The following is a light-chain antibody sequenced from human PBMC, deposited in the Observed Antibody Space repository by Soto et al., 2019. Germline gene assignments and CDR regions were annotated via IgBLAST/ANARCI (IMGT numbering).Light chain of an antibody. CDR3: SSYTSSSTVV. J-gene: IGLJ2*01. CDR2: EVS. CDR1: SSDVGGYNY. V-gene: IGLV2-14*01. Sequence: QSVPTQPASVSGSPGQSITISCTGTSSDVGGYNYVSWYQQHPGKAPKLMIYEVSKRPSGVSNRFSGSKSGNTASLTISGLQAEDEGDYYCSSYTSSSTVVFGGGTKLTVL.